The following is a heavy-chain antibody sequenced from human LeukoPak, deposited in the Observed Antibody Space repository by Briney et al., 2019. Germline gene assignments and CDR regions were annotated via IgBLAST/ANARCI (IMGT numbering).Heavy chain of an antibody. D-gene: IGHD3-3*01. CDR2: IISIFGTA. CDR3: AMLYYDFWSGSEY. V-gene: IGHV1-69*13. J-gene: IGHJ4*02. CDR1: GGTFSSYA. Sequence: SVKVSCKASGGTFSSYAISWVRQAPGQGLEWMGGIISIFGTANYAQKFQGRVTITADESTSTAYMELSRLRSDDTAVYYCAMLYYDFWSGSEYWGQGTLVTVSS.